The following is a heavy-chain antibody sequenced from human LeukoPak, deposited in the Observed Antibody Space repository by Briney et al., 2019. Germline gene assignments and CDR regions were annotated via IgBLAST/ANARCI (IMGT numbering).Heavy chain of an antibody. J-gene: IGHJ4*02. Sequence: SQTLSLTCTVAGGSISSGGYYWSWIRQPPGKGLEWIGYIYHSGSTYYNPSLKSRVTISVDRSKNQFSLKLSSVTAADTAVYYCARMYSSSSVVDYWGQGTLVTVSS. V-gene: IGHV4-30-2*01. CDR1: GGSISSGGYY. CDR3: ARMYSSSSVVDY. D-gene: IGHD6-6*01. CDR2: IYHSGST.